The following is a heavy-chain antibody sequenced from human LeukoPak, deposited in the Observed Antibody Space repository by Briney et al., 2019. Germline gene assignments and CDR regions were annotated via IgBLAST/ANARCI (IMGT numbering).Heavy chain of an antibody. V-gene: IGHV3-74*01. J-gene: IGHJ4*02. D-gene: IGHD4-17*01. CDR1: GFTLSNYW. Sequence: GGSLSLSCAASGFTLSNYWMHWVRQAPGKGLVWVSRMNSDGSSTTYADSAKGRFTISRDNAKNTLYLQMNSLRAEDTAVYYCAREAFNYGDHYFDYWGQGTLVTVSS. CDR3: AREAFNYGDHYFDY. CDR2: MNSDGSST.